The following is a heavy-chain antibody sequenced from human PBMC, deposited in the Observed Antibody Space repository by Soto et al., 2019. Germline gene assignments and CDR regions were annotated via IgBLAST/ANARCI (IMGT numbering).Heavy chain of an antibody. V-gene: IGHV3-15*01. CDR1: GFTFSHAW. Sequence: PGGSLRRSCAASGFTFSHAWMSWVRQAPGKGLEWVGRIKIKADGETKDYGAPVRGRFTISRDDAKDTLYLQMNSLRIEDTAVYYCCVVKRLDQYSTSGYWFDPWGPGTLVTSPQ. CDR3: CVVKRLDQYSTSGYWFDP. CDR2: IKIKADGETK. J-gene: IGHJ5*02. D-gene: IGHD2-15*01.